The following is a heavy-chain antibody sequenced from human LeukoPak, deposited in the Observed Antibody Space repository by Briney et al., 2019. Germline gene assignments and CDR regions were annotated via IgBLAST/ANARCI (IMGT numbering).Heavy chain of an antibody. CDR1: GFTFSSYW. V-gene: IGHV3-7*01. CDR2: INQDGSEN. CDR3: AREEQLRFLEWLPPHDAFDI. J-gene: IGHJ3*02. D-gene: IGHD3-3*01. Sequence: GGSLRLSCASSGFTFSSYWMSWVRQAPAKGLEWVANINQDGSENYYVDSVKDRFTISRDNAKNSLYLQMNSLRAEDTAVYYCAREEQLRFLEWLPPHDAFDIWGQGTMVTVSS.